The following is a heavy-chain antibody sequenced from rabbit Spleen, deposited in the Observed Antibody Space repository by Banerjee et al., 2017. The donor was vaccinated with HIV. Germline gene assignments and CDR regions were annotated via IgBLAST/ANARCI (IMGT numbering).Heavy chain of an antibody. CDR2: INAVTGKA. V-gene: IGHV1S40*01. CDR1: GFDFSNNG. D-gene: IGHD1-1*01. CDR3: ARDTSSSFSSYGMDL. J-gene: IGHJ6*01. Sequence: QSLEESGGDLVKPGASLTLTCTASGFDFSNNGMCWVRQAPGKGLEWIACINAVTGKAVYASWAKGRFTFSKTSSTTVTLQMTRLTAADTATYFCARDTSSSFSSYGMDLWGPGTLVTVS.